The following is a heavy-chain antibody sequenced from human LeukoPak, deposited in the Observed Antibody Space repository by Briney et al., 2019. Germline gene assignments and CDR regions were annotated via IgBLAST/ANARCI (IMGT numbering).Heavy chain of an antibody. CDR1: GFTFSPYA. V-gene: IGHV3-30*18. J-gene: IGHJ4*02. CDR3: AKDGYCSSTSCYPNHFDS. CDR2: ISNDGSKK. D-gene: IGHD2-2*03. Sequence: GRSLRLFCAAPGFTFSPYAMHWVRQAPGKGLEWVALISNDGSKKYYADSVKGRFTISRDNSKNTLDLQMNSLRAEDTAVYYCAKDGYCSSTSCYPNHFDSWGQGTLVTVSS.